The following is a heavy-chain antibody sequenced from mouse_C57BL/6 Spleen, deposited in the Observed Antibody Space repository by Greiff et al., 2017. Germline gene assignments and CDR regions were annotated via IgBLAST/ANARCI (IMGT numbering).Heavy chain of an antibody. CDR1: GFTFTSYW. CDR2: IDPSDSET. V-gene: IGHV1-52*01. Sequence: QVQLQQSGAELVRPGSSVKLSCTASGFTFTSYWMHWVKQRPIQGLEWIGNIDPSDSETHYNQKFQDKATLTVDTSSSTAYMQLSSLTSEDSAVYYCARRGGYYGWNFDVWGTGTTVTVSS. D-gene: IGHD2-3*01. J-gene: IGHJ1*03. CDR3: ARRGGYYGWNFDV.